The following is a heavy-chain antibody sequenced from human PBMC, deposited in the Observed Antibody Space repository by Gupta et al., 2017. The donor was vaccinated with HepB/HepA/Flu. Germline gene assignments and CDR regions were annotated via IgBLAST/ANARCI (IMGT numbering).Heavy chain of an antibody. CDR3: AREPIVEPPLYYYYYDMDV. Sequence: QVQLVQSGAGVKKPGASAKVSCNASGYTFISYDINWVRQATGKGREWMGWKNPNSGHTGHAQKFQGRVTITWNTSIRTAYMVLSSMTSEDTAVYYCAREPIVEPPLYYYYYDMDVWGKGTTVTVSS. D-gene: IGHD2-2*01. CDR1: GYTFISYD. CDR2: KNPNSGHT. V-gene: IGHV1-8*03. J-gene: IGHJ6*03.